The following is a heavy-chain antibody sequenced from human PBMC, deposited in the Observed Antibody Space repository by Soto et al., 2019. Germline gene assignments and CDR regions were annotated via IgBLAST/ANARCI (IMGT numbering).Heavy chain of an antibody. CDR1: GYTFTGYY. Sequence: ASVKVSCRASGYTFTGYYMHWVRQAPGQGLEWMGWINPNSGGTNYAQKFQGRVTMTRDTSISTAYMELSRLRSDDTAVYYCALYSINTTSYIGPWPRQTRHNYYYGMDVCGQGTTVTVSS. CDR3: ALYSINTTSYIGPWPRQTRHNYYYGMDV. CDR2: INPNSGGT. V-gene: IGHV1-2*02. D-gene: IGHD2-2*02. J-gene: IGHJ6*02.